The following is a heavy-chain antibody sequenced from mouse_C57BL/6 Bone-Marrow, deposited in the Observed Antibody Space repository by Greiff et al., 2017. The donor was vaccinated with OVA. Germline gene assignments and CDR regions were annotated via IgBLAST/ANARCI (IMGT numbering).Heavy chain of an antibody. D-gene: IGHD2-3*01. Sequence: QVQLQQSGAELVRPGASVTLSCKASGYTFTDYEMHWVKQTPVHGLEWIGAIDPETGGTAYNQKFTGKAILTADKSSSTAYMELRSLTSEDSAVYYCTRDGYGYAMDYWGQGTSVTVSS. CDR2: IDPETGGT. CDR3: TRDGYGYAMDY. CDR1: GYTFTDYE. J-gene: IGHJ4*01. V-gene: IGHV1-15*01.